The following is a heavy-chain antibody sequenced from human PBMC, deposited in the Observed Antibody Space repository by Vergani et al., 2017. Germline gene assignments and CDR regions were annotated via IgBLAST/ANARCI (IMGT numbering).Heavy chain of an antibody. CDR2: IIPIFGTA. D-gene: IGHD2-2*01. Sequence: QVQLVQSGAEVKKPGSSVKVSCKASGVTFSSYAISWVRQAPGQGLEWMGRIIPIFGTANYAQKSQGRVTITADDSTGTAYMELSSLRSEDTAVYYCAREGTLGSCSSTSCRGGAAFDMWGQGTMVAVSS. V-gene: IGHV1-69*13. CDR3: AREGTLGSCSSTSCRGGAAFDM. CDR1: GVTFSSYA. J-gene: IGHJ3*02.